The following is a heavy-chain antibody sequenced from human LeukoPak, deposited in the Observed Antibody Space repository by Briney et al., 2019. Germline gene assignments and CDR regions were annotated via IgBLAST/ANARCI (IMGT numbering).Heavy chain of an antibody. V-gene: IGHV4-39*01. CDR3: ARRKMTTASLDY. D-gene: IGHD4-11*01. Sequence: SETLSLTCTVSGRSISSSRYYWGWIRQPPGKGLEWIGSIYYSGSTYYNPSLKSRVTISVDTSKNQFSLKLSSVTAADPAVYYCARRKMTTASLDYWGQGTLVTVSS. J-gene: IGHJ4*02. CDR2: IYYSGST. CDR1: GRSISSSRYY.